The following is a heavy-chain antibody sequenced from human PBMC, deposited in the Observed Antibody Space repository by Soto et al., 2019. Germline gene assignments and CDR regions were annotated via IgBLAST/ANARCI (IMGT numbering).Heavy chain of an antibody. J-gene: IGHJ6*02. CDR1: GGTFSSYA. V-gene: IGHV1-69*13. Sequence: GASVKVSCKASGGTFSSYAISWVRQAPGQGLEWMGGIIPIFGTANYAQKFQGRVTITADESTSTAYMELSSLRSEDTAVSYCAREDIVVVVAATRGHYYYGMDVWGQGTTVTVSS. CDR3: AREDIVVVVAATRGHYYYGMDV. CDR2: IIPIFGTA. D-gene: IGHD2-15*01.